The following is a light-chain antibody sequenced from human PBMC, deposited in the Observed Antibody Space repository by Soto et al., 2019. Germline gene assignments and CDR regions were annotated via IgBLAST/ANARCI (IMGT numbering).Light chain of an antibody. CDR1: QSVARS. V-gene: IGKV3-11*01. CDR2: DAS. J-gene: IGKJ1*01. CDR3: QQRSNWIT. Sequence: IVLTQSPVTLSLSPGERATLSCRASQSVARSLAWYQQKPGQPPRLLIYDASDRATGIPARFGGSGSGTDFTLTISSLEPEDFAIYYCQQRSNWITFGQGTKVDIK.